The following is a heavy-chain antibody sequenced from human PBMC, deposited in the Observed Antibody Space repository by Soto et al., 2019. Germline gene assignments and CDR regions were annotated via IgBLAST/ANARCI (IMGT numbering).Heavy chain of an antibody. CDR1: GYTFTSYG. V-gene: IGHV1-18*01. CDR2: ISAYNGNT. CDR3: ARGGVVYDFWSGYDEDDYYYYGMEV. D-gene: IGHD3-3*01. Sequence: ASVKVSCKASGYTFTSYGISWVRQAPGQGLEWMGWISAYNGNTNYAQKLQGRVTMTTDTSTSTAYMELRSLRSDDTAVYYCARGGVVYDFWSGYDEDDYYYYGMEVWGQGTTVTVSS. J-gene: IGHJ6*02.